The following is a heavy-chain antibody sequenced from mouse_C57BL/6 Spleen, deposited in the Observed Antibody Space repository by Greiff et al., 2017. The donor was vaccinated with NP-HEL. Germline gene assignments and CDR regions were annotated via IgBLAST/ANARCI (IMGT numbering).Heavy chain of an antibody. J-gene: IGHJ4*01. CDR1: GYSFTGYY. V-gene: IGHV1-42*01. D-gene: IGHD1-3*01. CDR3: ARRRTPKAMDY. CDR2: INPSTGGT. Sequence: VQLQQSGPELVKPGASVKISCKASGYSFTGYYMNWVKQSPEKSLEWIGEINPSTGGTTYNQKFKAKATLTVDKSSSTAYMQLKSLTSEDSAVYYCARRRTPKAMDYWGQGTSVTVSS.